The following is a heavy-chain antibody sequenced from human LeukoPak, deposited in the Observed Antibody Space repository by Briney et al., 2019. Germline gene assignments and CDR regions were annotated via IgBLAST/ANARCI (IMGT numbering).Heavy chain of an antibody. CDR3: ARGWKQLWSNWFDN. CDR1: GFTFSSNS. Sequence: PVGSLSLSCAASGFTFSSNSMNWVRQAPGKGLEWVSGRNWNGGSTGYADSVKGRFTISRDNAKNSLYMQMNSLRAEDTAVYYCARGWKQLWSNWFDNWGQGTLVTVSS. CDR2: RNWNGGST. V-gene: IGHV3-20*04. D-gene: IGHD5-18*01. J-gene: IGHJ5*02.